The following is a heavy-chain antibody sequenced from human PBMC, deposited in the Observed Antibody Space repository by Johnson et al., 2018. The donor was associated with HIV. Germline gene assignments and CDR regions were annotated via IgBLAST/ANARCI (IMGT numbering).Heavy chain of an antibody. Sequence: GSRFYADSVQGRFTISIDTSKNTRYLQMNSLRAEDTAVYYCARARGYSSSSANAFDIWGQGTMVTVSS. J-gene: IGHJ3*02. CDR2: GSR. V-gene: IGHV3-66*03. D-gene: IGHD6-6*01. CDR3: ARARGYSSSSANAFDI.